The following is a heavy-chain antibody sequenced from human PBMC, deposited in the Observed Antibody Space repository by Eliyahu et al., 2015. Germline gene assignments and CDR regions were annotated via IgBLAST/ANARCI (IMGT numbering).Heavy chain of an antibody. V-gene: IGHV3-23*04. J-gene: IGHJ5*02. CDR1: GFPFTKHA. Sequence: EVQLVDSGGGLVQPGGSLRLSXLASGFPFTKHAISWVRQAPGKGLEWVSSVTESGADTQYADSVKGRFSISRDNSRNTVYLQMNSLRVDDTAVYYCVRDPPWFDPWGQGALVAVSS. CDR3: VRDPPWFDP. CDR2: VTESGADT.